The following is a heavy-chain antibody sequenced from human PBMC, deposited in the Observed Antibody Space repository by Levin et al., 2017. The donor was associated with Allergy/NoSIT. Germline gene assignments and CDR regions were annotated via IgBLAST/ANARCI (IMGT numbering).Heavy chain of an antibody. CDR1: GFTFSSYA. J-gene: IGHJ4*02. V-gene: IGHV3-30-3*01. Sequence: GGSLRLSCAASGFTFSSYAMHWARQAPGKGLEWVAVIANDGSDQYYADSVKGRFTISRDNYKNRLYLQMSSLRGEDTAVYYCARNDRGFSYGTVDFWGQGTLVTVSS. CDR2: IANDGSDQ. D-gene: IGHD5-18*01. CDR3: ARNDRGFSYGTVDF.